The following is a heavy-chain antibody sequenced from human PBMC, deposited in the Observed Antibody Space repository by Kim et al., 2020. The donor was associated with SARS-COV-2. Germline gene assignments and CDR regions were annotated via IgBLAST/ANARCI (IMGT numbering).Heavy chain of an antibody. J-gene: IGHJ2*01. V-gene: IGHV3-66*02. CDR1: GVTVRGNY. CDR3: ATRSNDWSSRLFDL. D-gene: IGHD3-9*01. Sequence: GGSLRLSCAASGVTVRGNYMTWVRQAPGKGLEWVSVIYGDDSADYADSVKGRFSISRDNYENTVYLQMQSLTAEDTALYYCATRSNDWSSRLFDLWGRGTLVTVSS. CDR2: IYGDDSA.